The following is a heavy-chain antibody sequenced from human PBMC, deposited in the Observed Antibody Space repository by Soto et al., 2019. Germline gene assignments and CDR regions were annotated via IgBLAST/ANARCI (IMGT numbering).Heavy chain of an antibody. D-gene: IGHD3-22*01. CDR1: GGTFSSYA. Sequence: ASVKVSCKASGGTFSSYAISWVRQAPGQGLEWMGGIIPXLGIANYAQKFQGRVTITADKSTSTAYMELSSLRSEDTAVYYCARGYYYDSSGYYYFDYWGQGTLVTVSS. CDR2: IIPXLGIA. V-gene: IGHV1-69*10. J-gene: IGHJ4*02. CDR3: ARGYYYDSSGYYYFDY.